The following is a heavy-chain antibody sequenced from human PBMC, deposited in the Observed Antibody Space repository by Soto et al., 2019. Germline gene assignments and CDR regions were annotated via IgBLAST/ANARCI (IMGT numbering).Heavy chain of an antibody. Sequence: GASVKVSCKASGYTFTGYYMHWVRQAPGQGLEWMGWISAYNGDTNYPQKFQARVTMTTDTSTSTAYLDLRSLRSDDTAVYYCARSSGTYPPSRYYYGLDVWGQGTTVTVSS. V-gene: IGHV1-18*04. CDR1: GYTFTGYY. CDR2: ISAYNGDT. J-gene: IGHJ6*02. D-gene: IGHD1-26*01. CDR3: ARSSGTYPPSRYYYGLDV.